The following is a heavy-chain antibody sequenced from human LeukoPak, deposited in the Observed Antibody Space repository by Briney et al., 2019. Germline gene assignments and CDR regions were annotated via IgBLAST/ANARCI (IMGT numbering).Heavy chain of an antibody. Sequence: GESLRLSCAVSGLMFNNYWLSWVRQAPGKGLEWVAKIKEDGSEKYYVDSVKRRFTISRDNAKTLLYLQMNSLRAEDTAVYYCATCPTDKYDDDHADYWGQGSLVTVSS. CDR2: IKEDGSEK. J-gene: IGHJ4*02. CDR1: GLMFNNYW. V-gene: IGHV3-7*01. CDR3: ATCPTDKYDDDHADY. D-gene: IGHD3-3*01.